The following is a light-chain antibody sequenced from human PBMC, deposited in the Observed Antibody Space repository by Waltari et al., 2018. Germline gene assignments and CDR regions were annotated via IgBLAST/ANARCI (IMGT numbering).Light chain of an antibody. J-gene: IGLJ3*02. V-gene: IGLV3-1*01. CDR1: KLGDKY. CDR2: QDT. CDR3: LAWDSSTAWV. Sequence: SYELTQPPSVSVSPGQTASITCSGDKLGDKYASWYQQKPGHSPVLVIYQDTKRPSGIPERFSGSNSGNTATLTISGTQGMDEADYYCLAWDSSTAWVFGGGTKLTVL.